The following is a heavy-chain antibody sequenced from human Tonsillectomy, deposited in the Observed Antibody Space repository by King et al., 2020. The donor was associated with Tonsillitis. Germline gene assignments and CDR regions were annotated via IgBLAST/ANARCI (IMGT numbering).Heavy chain of an antibody. CDR1: GFTFSSYG. CDR2: ISYDGSNK. D-gene: IGHD2-2*01. Sequence: VQLVESGGGVVQPGRSLRLSCAASGFTFSSYGMHWVRQAPGKGLEWVAVISYDGSNKHYADSVKGRFTISRDNSKNTLFLQMNSLRAEDTAVYYCAAEYDYWGQGTLVTVSS. CDR3: AAEYDY. V-gene: IGHV3-30*03. J-gene: IGHJ4*02.